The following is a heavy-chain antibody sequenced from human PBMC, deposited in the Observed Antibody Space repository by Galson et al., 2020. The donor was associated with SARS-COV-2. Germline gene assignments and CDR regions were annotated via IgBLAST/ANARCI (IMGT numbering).Heavy chain of an antibody. CDR2: ISYDGSNK. CDR1: GFTFSSYG. J-gene: IGHJ6*03. CDR3: AKDTIIGSYYGEDYMDV. Sequence: GESLKISCAASGFTFSSYGMHWVRQAPGKGLECVAVISYDGSNKYYADSVKGRFTISRDNSKNTLYLQMNSLRAEDTAVYYCAKDTIIGSYYGEDYMDVWGKGTTVTVSS. D-gene: IGHD1-26*01. V-gene: IGHV3-30*18.